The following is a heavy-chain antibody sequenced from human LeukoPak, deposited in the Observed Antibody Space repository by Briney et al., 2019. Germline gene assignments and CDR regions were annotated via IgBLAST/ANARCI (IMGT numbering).Heavy chain of an antibody. CDR3: AAQKRGTSRPYYFDY. D-gene: IGHD3-16*02. Sequence: PGGSLRLSCAASRFTFSSYALSWVRQAPGKGLEWVSTISGSGGTTYYADSVKGRFSISRDNSKNTLYLHMNSLRAEDTAVYYCAAQKRGTSRPYYFDYWGQGTLLTVSS. CDR1: RFTFSSYA. CDR2: ISGSGGTT. V-gene: IGHV3-23*01. J-gene: IGHJ4*02.